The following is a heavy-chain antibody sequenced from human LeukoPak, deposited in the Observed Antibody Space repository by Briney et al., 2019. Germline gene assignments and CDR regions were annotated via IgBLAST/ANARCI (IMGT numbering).Heavy chain of an antibody. CDR3: ASNNLWKGFDP. D-gene: IGHD1/OR15-1a*01. CDR2: IHHSGGT. V-gene: IGHV4-4*02. J-gene: IGHJ5*02. CDR1: GFTFSDFSL. Sequence: PGGSLRLSCVASGFTFSDFSLNWVRQAPGKGLEWIAEIHHSGGTDYNPSLKSRVTISLDKSKKQFSLNLRSVTAADTAVYYCASNNLWKGFDPWGQGTLVTVSS.